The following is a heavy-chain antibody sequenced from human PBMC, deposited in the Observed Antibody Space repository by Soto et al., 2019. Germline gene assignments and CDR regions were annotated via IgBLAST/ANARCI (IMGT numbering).Heavy chain of an antibody. V-gene: IGHV3-74*01. CDR3: ANLGFDSSGNTRIFAY. D-gene: IGHD3-22*01. CDR1: GFTFSNYW. Sequence: GGSLRLSCAASGFTFSNYWMHWVRQAPGEGLVWVSRISGDESTTTYADSVKGRFTISRDNAKNTLYLQMNSLRAEDTAVYYCANLGFDSSGNTRIFAYWGQGTLVTGSS. J-gene: IGHJ4*02. CDR2: ISGDESTT.